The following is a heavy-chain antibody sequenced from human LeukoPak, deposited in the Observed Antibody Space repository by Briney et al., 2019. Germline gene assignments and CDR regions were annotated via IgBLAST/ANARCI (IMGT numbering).Heavy chain of an antibody. CDR1: DYSITSGYY. CDR3: VRELGLRGNRGNDAFDI. CDR2: IYYGDTT. J-gene: IGHJ3*02. D-gene: IGHD1/OR15-1a*01. Sequence: SETLSLTCAVSDYSITSGYYWGWVRQPPGKGLDWSGSIYYGDTTHYNPSLKSRVTISVETSKNQFSLSLSSVTAAETAVYYCVRELGLRGNRGNDAFDIWGQGTMVTVSS. V-gene: IGHV4-38-2*02.